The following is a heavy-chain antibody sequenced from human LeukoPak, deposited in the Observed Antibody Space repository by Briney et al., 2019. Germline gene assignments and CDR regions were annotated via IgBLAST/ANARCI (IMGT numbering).Heavy chain of an antibody. D-gene: IGHD2-15*01. V-gene: IGHV4-34*01. CDR2: INHSGST. CDR3: ARDSVVAPYYFDY. Sequence: PSETLSLACAVYGVSFSGYYWSWIRQPPGKGLEWIGEINHSGSTNYNPSLKSRVTISVDTSKNQFSLKLSSVTAADTAVYYCARDSVVAPYYFDYWGQGTLVTVSS. CDR1: GVSFSGYY. J-gene: IGHJ4*02.